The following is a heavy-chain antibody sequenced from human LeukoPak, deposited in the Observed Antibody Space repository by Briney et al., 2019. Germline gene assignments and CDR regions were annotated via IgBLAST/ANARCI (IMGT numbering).Heavy chain of an antibody. V-gene: IGHV3-48*01. Sequence: GGSLRLSCAASGFTFSNYSMNWVRQAPGKGLEWVSYVIRSSSTIYYADSVKGRFTISRDNAKKTLHLQMNSLRAEDTAIYYCAKASSAGDSSSWNYWGQGILVTVSS. CDR2: VIRSSSTI. D-gene: IGHD6-13*01. J-gene: IGHJ4*02. CDR1: GFTFSNYS. CDR3: AKASSAGDSSSWNY.